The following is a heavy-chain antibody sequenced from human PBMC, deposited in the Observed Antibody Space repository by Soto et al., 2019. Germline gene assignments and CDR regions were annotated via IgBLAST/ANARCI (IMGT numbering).Heavy chain of an antibody. D-gene: IGHD3-22*01. CDR3: TRDTNTVRFYDSSGYLNWFDP. CDR2: INPSDGST. Sequence: ASVKVSCKASGYTFTTYYMHWVRQAPGQGLEWMGIINPSDGSTSYAQKFQGRVTMTRDTSTSTVYMELSSLRSEDTAVYYCTRDTNTVRFYDSSGYLNWFDPWGQGTLVTVSS. V-gene: IGHV1-46*03. CDR1: GYTFTTYY. J-gene: IGHJ5*02.